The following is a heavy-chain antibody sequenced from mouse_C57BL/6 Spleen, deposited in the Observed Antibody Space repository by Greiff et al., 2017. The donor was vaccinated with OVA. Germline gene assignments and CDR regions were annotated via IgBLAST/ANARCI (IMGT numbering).Heavy chain of an antibody. J-gene: IGHJ4*01. CDR1: GFTFSDYF. V-gene: IGHV5-16*01. CDR3: ARDAPYAMDY. Sequence: EVMLLESEGGLVQPGSSMTLSCTPSGFTFSDYFMAWVRQVPEKGLEWVANINYDGSSTYYLDSLKTRFIISRDNAKNILYLQMSSLKSEDTATYYCARDAPYAMDYWGQGTSVTVSS. CDR2: INYDGSST.